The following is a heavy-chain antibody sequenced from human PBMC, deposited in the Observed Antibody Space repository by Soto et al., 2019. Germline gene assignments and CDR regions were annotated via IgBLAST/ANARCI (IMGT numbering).Heavy chain of an antibody. CDR3: ASYYYGSGSYLANYYFDY. J-gene: IGHJ4*02. D-gene: IGHD3-10*01. CDR2: INSDGSST. Sequence: GGSLRLSCAASGFTFSSYWMHWVRQAPGKGLVWVSRINSDGSSTSYADSVKGRFTISRDNAKNTLYLQMNSLRAEDTAVYYCASYYYGSGSYLANYYFDYWGQGTLVTVSS. V-gene: IGHV3-74*01. CDR1: GFTFSSYW.